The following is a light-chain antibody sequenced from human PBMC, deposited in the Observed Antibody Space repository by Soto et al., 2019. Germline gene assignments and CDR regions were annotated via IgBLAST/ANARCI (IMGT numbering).Light chain of an antibody. CDR3: CSYAGSSTHVV. Sequence: QPVLTQPASVSGSPGQSITISCTGTSSDVGSYNLVSWYQQHPGKAPKHMIYEGSKRPSGVSNRFSGSKSGNTASLTISGLQAEDEADYYCCSYAGSSTHVVFGGGTKLPVL. V-gene: IGLV2-23*01. CDR1: SSDVGSYNL. CDR2: EGS. J-gene: IGLJ2*01.